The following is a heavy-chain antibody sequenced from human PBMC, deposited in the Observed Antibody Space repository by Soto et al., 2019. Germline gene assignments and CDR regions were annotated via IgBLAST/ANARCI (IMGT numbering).Heavy chain of an antibody. J-gene: IGHJ1*01. CDR2: IKVGNGNT. CDR3: ARTEARQNDFWSGYYTGTEYFQH. CDR1: GYTFTRYA. Sequence: QVQLVQSGAEVKKPGASVKVSCKASGYTFTRYAMHWVRQAPGQRLEWMGWIKVGNGNTKESQKFNGRLTITRDTSASTAYMDLSSLRSEDTAVYYCARTEARQNDFWSGYYTGTEYFQHWGQGTLVTVSS. V-gene: IGHV1-3*01. D-gene: IGHD3-3*01.